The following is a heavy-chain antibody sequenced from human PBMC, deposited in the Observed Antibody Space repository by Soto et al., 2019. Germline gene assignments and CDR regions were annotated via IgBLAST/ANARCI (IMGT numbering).Heavy chain of an antibody. D-gene: IGHD1-1*01. V-gene: IGHV1-2*02. CDR3: AAETGADTFDY. Sequence: QVHLVQSGDEVGEPGASVKVSCKASGYNFNDYFMHWWRQAPGQGLEWMGWIKPRSGETKYEQKFHGRGTLTSDMSISTAYMELTLVTSDDTAVYFCAAETGADTFDYWGQGTLVIVST. CDR1: GYNFNDYF. J-gene: IGHJ4*02. CDR2: IKPRSGET.